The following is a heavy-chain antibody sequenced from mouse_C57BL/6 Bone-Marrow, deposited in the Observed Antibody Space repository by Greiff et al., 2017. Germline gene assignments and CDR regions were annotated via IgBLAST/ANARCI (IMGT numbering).Heavy chain of an antibody. D-gene: IGHD1-1*01. Sequence: QVQLQQSGPELVKPGASVKLSCKASGYTFTSYDIHWVKQRPGQGLEWIGWIDPRDGSTKYDAKFKGKATLTVDTSASTAYMELHSLTSEDSAVYFGACDYGSCYGYFDVWGTGTTVTVSA. V-gene: IGHV1-85*01. J-gene: IGHJ1*03. CDR2: IDPRDGST. CDR3: ACDYGSCYGYFDV. CDR1: GYTFTSYD.